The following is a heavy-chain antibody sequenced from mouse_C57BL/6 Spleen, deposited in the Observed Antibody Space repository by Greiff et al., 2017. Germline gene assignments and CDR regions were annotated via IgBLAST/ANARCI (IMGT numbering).Heavy chain of an antibody. CDR3: ARGVFTPVLGDY. D-gene: IGHD1-1*01. CDR1: GYTFTSYW. V-gene: IGHV1-55*01. J-gene: IGHJ2*01. Sequence: QVQLQQPGAELVKPGASVKMSCKASGYTFTSYWITWVKQRPGQGLEWIGDIYPGSGSTNYNEKFKSKATLTVDTSSSTAYMQFSSLTSEDSAVYYCARGVFTPVLGDYWGQGTPLPVSS. CDR2: IYPGSGST.